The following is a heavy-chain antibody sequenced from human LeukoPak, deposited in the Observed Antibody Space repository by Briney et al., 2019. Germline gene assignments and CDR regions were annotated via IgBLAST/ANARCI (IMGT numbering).Heavy chain of an antibody. J-gene: IGHJ4*02. V-gene: IGHV3-23*01. CDR1: GFTFSDYY. Sequence: PGGSLRLSCAASGFTFSDYYMTWIRQAPGKGLEWVSAISGSGGSTYYADSVKGRFTISRDNSKNTLYLQMNSLRAEDTSVYYCAKHAWAAVAGTRGISDYWGQGTLVTVSS. CDR2: ISGSGGST. D-gene: IGHD6-19*01. CDR3: AKHAWAAVAGTRGISDY.